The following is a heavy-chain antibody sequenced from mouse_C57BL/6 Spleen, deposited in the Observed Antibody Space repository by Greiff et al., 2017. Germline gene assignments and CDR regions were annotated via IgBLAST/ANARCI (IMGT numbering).Heavy chain of an antibody. D-gene: IGHD4-1*02. Sequence: VQVVESGPELVKPGASVKISCKASGYAFSSSWMNWVKQRPGKGLEWIGRIYPGDGDTNYNGKFKGKATLTADKSYSTAYMQLSSLTSEDSAVXFCARSTGTSTGDYWGQGTSVTVSS. V-gene: IGHV1-82*01. CDR1: GYAFSSSW. J-gene: IGHJ4*01. CDR3: ARSTGTSTGDY. CDR2: IYPGDGDT.